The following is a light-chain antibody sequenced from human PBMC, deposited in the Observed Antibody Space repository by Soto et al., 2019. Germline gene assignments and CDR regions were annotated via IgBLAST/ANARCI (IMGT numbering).Light chain of an antibody. J-gene: IGKJ3*01. CDR1: QNIRTW. CDR3: QQYDSYRT. CDR2: DVS. V-gene: IGKV1-5*01. Sequence: DIQITQSPSTLSASVGDRVTITCRSSQNIRTWLAWYQQKSGKAPKXLISDVSNLESGVPPRFSGSGSGTQFSLSIRSLQPDDFATYYCQQYDSYRTFGHGTKGGYQ.